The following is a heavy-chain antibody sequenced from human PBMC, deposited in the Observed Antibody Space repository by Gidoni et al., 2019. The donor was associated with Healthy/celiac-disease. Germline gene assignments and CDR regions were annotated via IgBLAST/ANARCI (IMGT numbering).Heavy chain of an antibody. CDR3: ARGLWFGESAPYYFDY. CDR2: INHGGST. CDR1: GGSFSGYY. J-gene: IGHJ4*02. Sequence: QVQLQQWGAGLLKPSETLSLTCAVYGGSFSGYYWSWIRQPPGKGLEWIGEINHGGSTNYNPSLKSRVTISVDTSKNQFSLKLSSVTAADTAVYYCARGLWFGESAPYYFDYWGQGTLVTVSS. D-gene: IGHD3-10*01. V-gene: IGHV4-34*01.